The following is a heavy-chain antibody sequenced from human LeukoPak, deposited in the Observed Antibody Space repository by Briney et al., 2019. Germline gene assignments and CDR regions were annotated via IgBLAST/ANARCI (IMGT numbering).Heavy chain of an antibody. CDR1: WFSFSSYI. CDR3: AEEYSGSFSPFPSYFDY. CDR2: ISSSSSTI. V-gene: IGHV3-48*01. J-gene: IGHJ4*02. Sequence: GGALRPSCAAAWFSFSSYIMKLVRQATEKRLERVSYISSSSSTIYYADSVKGRFTISRDNAKNSLYLQMNSLRAEDTAVYYCAEEYSGSFSPFPSYFDYWGQGTLVTVSS. D-gene: IGHD1-26*01.